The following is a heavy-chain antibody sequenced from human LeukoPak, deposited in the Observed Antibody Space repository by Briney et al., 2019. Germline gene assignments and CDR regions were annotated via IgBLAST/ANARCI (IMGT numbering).Heavy chain of an antibody. CDR3: ASRRGSNRPFDY. Sequence: GGSLRLSCAASGFTFSSYSMNWVRQAPGEGLEWVSSISSSSSYIYYADSVKGRFTISRDNAKNSLYLQMNSLTAEDSAVYYCASRRGSNRPFDYWGQGTLVTVSS. CDR1: GFTFSSYS. D-gene: IGHD1-26*01. CDR2: ISSSSSYI. V-gene: IGHV3-21*01. J-gene: IGHJ4*02.